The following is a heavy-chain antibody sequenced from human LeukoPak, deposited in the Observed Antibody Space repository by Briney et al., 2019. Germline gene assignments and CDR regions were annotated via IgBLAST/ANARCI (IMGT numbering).Heavy chain of an antibody. CDR1: GFTFDDYA. V-gene: IGHV3-43*02. CDR2: ISGDGGST. J-gene: IGHJ6*02. Sequence: SGGSLRLPCAASGFTFDDYAMHWVRQAPGKGLEWVSLISGDGGSTYYADSVKGRFTISRDNSKNSLYLQMNSLRTEDTALYYCATRSYYYGMDVWGQGTTVTVSS. CDR3: ATRSYYYGMDV.